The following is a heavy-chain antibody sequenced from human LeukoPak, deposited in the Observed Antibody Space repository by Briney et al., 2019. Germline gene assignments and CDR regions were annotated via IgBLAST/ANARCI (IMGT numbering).Heavy chain of an antibody. Sequence: PGGSLRLSCAASGFTFNSYGMHWVRQAPGKGLEWVAFIHYDGSNEDYVDSVKGRFTISRDNSETTLYLQMNSLRAEDTAVYYCAKDGSSGWYELFRGFDYYYMDVWGKGTTVTISS. CDR1: GFTFNSYG. D-gene: IGHD6-19*01. J-gene: IGHJ6*03. V-gene: IGHV3-30*02. CDR3: AKDGSSGWYELFRGFDYYYMDV. CDR2: IHYDGSNE.